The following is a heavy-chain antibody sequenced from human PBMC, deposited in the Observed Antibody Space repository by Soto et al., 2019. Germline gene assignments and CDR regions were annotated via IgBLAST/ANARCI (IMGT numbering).Heavy chain of an antibody. CDR2: IHYSGTT. Sequence: SETLSLTCTVSGGSISSSYWSWIRQPPGKGLEWFAYIHYSGTTNYNPSLKSRVTISGDTSKNQVSLELTSVTAADTAVYYCARHSPYYGMDVWGQGTTVTVSS. V-gene: IGHV4-59*01. CDR1: GGSISSSY. J-gene: IGHJ6*02. CDR3: ARHSPYYGMDV.